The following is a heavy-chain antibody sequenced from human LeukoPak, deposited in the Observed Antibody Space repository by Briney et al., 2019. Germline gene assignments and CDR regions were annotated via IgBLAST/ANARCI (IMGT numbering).Heavy chain of an antibody. D-gene: IGHD5-18*01. J-gene: IGHJ4*02. Sequence: ASVKVSCKVSGYTLTELSMHWVRQAPGKGLEWMGGFDPEDDEAIYTQKFQGRVTMTEDTSTDTAYMELSSLRSEDTAVYYCARYTVSRSYSSGFDYWGQGTLVTVSS. CDR2: FDPEDDEA. V-gene: IGHV1-24*01. CDR3: ARYTVSRSYSSGFDY. CDR1: GYTLTELS.